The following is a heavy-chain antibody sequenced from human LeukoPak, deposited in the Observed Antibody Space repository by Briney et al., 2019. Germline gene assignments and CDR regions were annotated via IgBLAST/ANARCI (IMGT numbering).Heavy chain of an antibody. CDR2: IYYSGST. CDR1: GGSISSSSYY. CDR3: ARDKLEHNWFDP. D-gene: IGHD1-26*01. V-gene: IGHV4-39*07. Sequence: PSETLSLTCTVSGGSISSSSYYWGWIRQPPGKGLEWIGSIYYSGSTYYNPSLKSRVTISVDTSKNQFSLKLSSVTAADTAVYYCARDKLEHNWFDPWGQGTLVTVSS. J-gene: IGHJ5*02.